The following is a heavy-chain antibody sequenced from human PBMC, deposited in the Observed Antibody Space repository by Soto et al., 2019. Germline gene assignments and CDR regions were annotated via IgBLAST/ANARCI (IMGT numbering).Heavy chain of an antibody. Sequence: PSETLSLTCTVSGVSISGGSYHWGWIRQPPGKGLEWIGSVHNGGSTHYNPSLKSRVAISVDTSKNHYSLKLTSVTAADTAVYYCVSPSFDFWGQGVLVTVSS. CDR3: VSPSFDF. J-gene: IGHJ4*02. CDR1: GVSISGGSYH. CDR2: VHNGGST. V-gene: IGHV4-39*01.